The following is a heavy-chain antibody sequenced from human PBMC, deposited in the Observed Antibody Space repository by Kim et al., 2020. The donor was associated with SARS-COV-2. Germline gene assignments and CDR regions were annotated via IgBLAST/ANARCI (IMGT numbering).Heavy chain of an antibody. CDR3: ARDQGSAWYNLMDV. V-gene: IGHV3-30*07. D-gene: IGHD6-19*01. Sequence: TGRSNISIDNSKNTLYLQMNSRRAEDTAVYYCARDQGSAWYNLMDVWGQGTTVTVSS. J-gene: IGHJ6*02.